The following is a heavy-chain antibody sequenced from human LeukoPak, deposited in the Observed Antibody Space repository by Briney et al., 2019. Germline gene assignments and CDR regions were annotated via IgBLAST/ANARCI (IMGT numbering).Heavy chain of an antibody. CDR1: GFTFSSYS. Sequence: GGSLRLSCAASGFTFSSYSMNWVRQAPGKGLEWVSSISSSGSYIYYADSVKGRFTISRDNAKNSLYLQMNSLRAEDTAVYYCVRGKLFDYWGQGTLVTVSS. D-gene: IGHD3-10*01. J-gene: IGHJ4*02. V-gene: IGHV3-21*01. CDR2: ISSSGSYI. CDR3: VRGKLFDY.